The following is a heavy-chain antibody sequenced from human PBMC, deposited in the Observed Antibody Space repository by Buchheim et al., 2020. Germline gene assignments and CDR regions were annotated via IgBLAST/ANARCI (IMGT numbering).Heavy chain of an antibody. V-gene: IGHV3-33*01. D-gene: IGHD2-15*01. CDR3: AREIQDIVVVVAATHYYGMDV. J-gene: IGHJ6*02. Sequence: QVQLVESGGGVVQPGRSLRLSCAASGFTFSSYGMHWVRQAPGKGLEWVAVIWYDGSNKYYADSVKGRVTISRDNSKNTLYLQMNSLRAEDTAVYYCAREIQDIVVVVAATHYYGMDVWGQGTT. CDR1: GFTFSSYG. CDR2: IWYDGSNK.